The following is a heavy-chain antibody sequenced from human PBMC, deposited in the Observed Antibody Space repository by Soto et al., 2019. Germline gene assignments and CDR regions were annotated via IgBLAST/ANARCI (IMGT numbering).Heavy chain of an antibody. CDR1: GFAVSSKY. CDR2: IYGGGTT. CDR3: VQTTGWPGFDF. Sequence: EVQLVESGGGSIQPGGSLRLSWAASGFAVSSKYMTWVRQAPGKGLEWVSVIYGGGTTYYADSVKGRFTISRDTSKNTLYLQMTSLRAEDTAVYYCVQTTGWPGFDFWGQGTLVTVSS. D-gene: IGHD6-19*01. J-gene: IGHJ4*02. V-gene: IGHV3-53*01.